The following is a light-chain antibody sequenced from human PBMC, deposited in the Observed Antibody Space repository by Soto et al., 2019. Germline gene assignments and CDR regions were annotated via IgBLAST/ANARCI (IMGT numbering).Light chain of an antibody. V-gene: IGKV1-9*01. Sequence: IQLTQSPSSLSASVGDRVTITCRASQGISSYLAWYQQKPGKAPKLLIYAASTLQSGVPSRFSGSGSGTDFTLTISSLQPEDFATYYCQQYDSFSVTFGLGTKVDIK. J-gene: IGKJ1*01. CDR3: QQYDSFSVT. CDR1: QGISSY. CDR2: AAS.